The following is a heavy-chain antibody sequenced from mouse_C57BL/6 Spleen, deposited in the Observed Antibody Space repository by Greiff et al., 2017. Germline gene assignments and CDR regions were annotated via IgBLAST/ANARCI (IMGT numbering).Heavy chain of an antibody. CDR1: GYTFTSYW. V-gene: IGHV1-64*01. D-gene: IGHD1-1*01. CDR3: ARNYYGSSPYYFDY. CDR2: IHPNSGST. Sequence: QVQLQQSGAELVKPGASVKLSCKASGYTFTSYWMHWVKQRPGQGLEWIGMIHPNSGSTNYNEKFKSKATLTVDKSSSTAYMQLSSLTSEDSAVYYGARNYYGSSPYYFDYWGQGTTLTVSS. J-gene: IGHJ2*01.